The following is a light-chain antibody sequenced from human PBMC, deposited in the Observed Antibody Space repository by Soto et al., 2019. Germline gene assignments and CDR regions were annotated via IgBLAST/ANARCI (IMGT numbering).Light chain of an antibody. Sequence: EIVLTQSPGTLSLSQGERATLSCRASQSVGTTYLGWYQQKPGQAPRLLIYGASSRATGIPDRFSGSGSGPEFTLAISRLEPEDFAVYYCHQFGILPFTFGGGTKVEIK. CDR2: GAS. CDR3: HQFGILPFT. CDR1: QSVGTTY. J-gene: IGKJ4*01. V-gene: IGKV3-20*01.